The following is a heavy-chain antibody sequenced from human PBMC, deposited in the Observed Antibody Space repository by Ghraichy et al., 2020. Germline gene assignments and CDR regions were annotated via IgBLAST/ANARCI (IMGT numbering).Heavy chain of an antibody. Sequence: GGSLRLSCVGSGFTFSSYNMNWVRQSPGKGLEWVSYITSSSRSIFYADSVKGRFTISRDNAKNSLSLQMNSLRDEDTGVYYCARASRVVRFYYYDGMDVWGQGTTVTVSS. J-gene: IGHJ6*02. D-gene: IGHD4-23*01. CDR1: GFTFSSYN. CDR2: ITSSSRSI. CDR3: ARASRVVRFYYYDGMDV. V-gene: IGHV3-48*02.